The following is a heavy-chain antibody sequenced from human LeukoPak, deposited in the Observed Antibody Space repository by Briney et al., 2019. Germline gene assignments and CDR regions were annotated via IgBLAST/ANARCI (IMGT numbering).Heavy chain of an antibody. CDR3: ASWGSTSFLGDYYYYGMDV. J-gene: IGHJ6*04. V-gene: IGHV4-34*01. CDR2: INHSGST. CDR1: GGSFSGYY. D-gene: IGHD2-2*01. Sequence: SETLSLTCAVYGGSFSGYYWSWIRQPPGKGLEWIGEINHSGSTNYNPSLKSRVTISVDTSKNQFSLKLSSVTAADTAVYYCASWGSTSFLGDYYYYGMDVWGKGTTVTVSS.